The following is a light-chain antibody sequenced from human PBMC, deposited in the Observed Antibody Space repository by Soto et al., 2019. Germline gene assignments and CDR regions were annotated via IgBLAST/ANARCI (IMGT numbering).Light chain of an antibody. V-gene: IGLV2-11*01. Sequence: QSALTQPRSLSGSPGQSVTISCTGTSSDVGGYNYVSWYQQHPGKVPKLMIYDVTQRPSGVPDRFSGSKSGNTASLTISGLQADDEADYYCCSYAGAYTFGVFGGGTKLTVL. J-gene: IGLJ2*01. CDR1: SSDVGGYNY. CDR3: CSYAGAYTFGV. CDR2: DVT.